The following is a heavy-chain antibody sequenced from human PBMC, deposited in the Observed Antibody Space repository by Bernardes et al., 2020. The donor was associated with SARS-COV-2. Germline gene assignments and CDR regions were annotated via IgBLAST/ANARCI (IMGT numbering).Heavy chain of an antibody. CDR1: GYTFTSYG. Sequence: ASVKVSCKASGYTFTSYGISWVRQAPGQGLEWMGWISAYNGNTNYAQKLQGRVTMTTDTSTSTAYMELRSLRSDDTAVYYCARLARRHIVVVTATYWYFDLWGRGTLVTVSS. D-gene: IGHD2-21*02. CDR2: ISAYNGNT. V-gene: IGHV1-18*01. CDR3: ARLARRHIVVVTATYWYFDL. J-gene: IGHJ2*01.